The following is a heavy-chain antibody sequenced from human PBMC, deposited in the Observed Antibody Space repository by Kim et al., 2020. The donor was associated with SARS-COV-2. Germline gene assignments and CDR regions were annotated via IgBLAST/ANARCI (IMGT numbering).Heavy chain of an antibody. Sequence: GGSLRLSCEASGFIFNTYWMHWVRQAPGKGLVWVSRIKTDGSETDYADSVKGRFTISRDNAKNTLYLQMNSLTAADTAMYYCARLYDSPDYYHVMDVWG. CDR2: IKTDGSET. CDR1: GFIFNTYW. D-gene: IGHD3-16*01. CDR3: ARLYDSPDYYHVMDV. V-gene: IGHV3-74*01. J-gene: IGHJ6*02.